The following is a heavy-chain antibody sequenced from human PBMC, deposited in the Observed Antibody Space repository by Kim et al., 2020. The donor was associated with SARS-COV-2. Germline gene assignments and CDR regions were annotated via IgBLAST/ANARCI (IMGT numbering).Heavy chain of an antibody. CDR3: ARRSYYYYMDV. J-gene: IGHJ6*03. CDR2: T. V-gene: IGHV4-30-2*01. Sequence: TYYNPSLKGRVTISVDRSKNQFSLKLSSVTAADTAVYYCARRSYYYYMDVWGKGTTVTVSS.